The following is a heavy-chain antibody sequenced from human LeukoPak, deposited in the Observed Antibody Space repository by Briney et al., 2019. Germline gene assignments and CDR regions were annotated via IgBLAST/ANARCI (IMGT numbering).Heavy chain of an antibody. CDR1: GGSFSGYY. Sequence: SETLSLTCAVYGGSFSGYYWSWIRQPPGKGLEWIGEINHSGSTNYNPSLKSRVTISVDTSKNQFSLKLSSVTAADTAVYYCARYCSGGSCAPHDAFDIWGQGTMVTVSS. CDR3: ARYCSGGSCAPHDAFDI. J-gene: IGHJ3*02. V-gene: IGHV4-34*01. D-gene: IGHD2-15*01. CDR2: INHSGST.